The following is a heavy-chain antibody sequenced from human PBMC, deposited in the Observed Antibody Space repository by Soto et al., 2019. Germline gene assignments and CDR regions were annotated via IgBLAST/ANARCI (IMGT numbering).Heavy chain of an antibody. CDR2: ISAYNGNT. J-gene: IGHJ4*02. D-gene: IGHD2-15*01. Sequence: QVQLVQSGAEVKKPGASVKVSCKASGYTFTSYGISWVRQAPGQGFEWMGWISAYNGNTNYAQKRQGRVTLTTDTSTSTAYMELRSLRSDDKAVYYCARDEGYCSGGSCYSVCDYWGQGTLVTVSS. CDR1: GYTFTSYG. CDR3: ARDEGYCSGGSCYSVCDY. V-gene: IGHV1-18*01.